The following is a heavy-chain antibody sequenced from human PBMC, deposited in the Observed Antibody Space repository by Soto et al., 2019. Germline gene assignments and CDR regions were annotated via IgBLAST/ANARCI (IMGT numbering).Heavy chain of an antibody. Sequence: QMQLQESGPGLVKPSETLSLTSTVSGGSVSSGPYYRNWIRQPPGKGLEWIGHIIYSGDTMYNPTLKNRFTISMDTSKSRCSLRLRSVTAADTAVYYCTRDHSVVAGSYCDCDLWGRGTLVTVSS. V-gene: IGHV4-61*01. J-gene: IGHJ2*01. CDR2: IIYSGDT. CDR3: TRDHSVVAGSYCDCDL. CDR1: GGSVSSGPYY. D-gene: IGHD6-13*01.